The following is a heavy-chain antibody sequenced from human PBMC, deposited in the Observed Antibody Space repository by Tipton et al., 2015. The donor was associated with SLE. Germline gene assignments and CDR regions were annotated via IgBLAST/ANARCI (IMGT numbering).Heavy chain of an antibody. CDR3: ARTQAYYDFWTEGYFDY. D-gene: IGHD3-3*01. V-gene: IGHV1-18*01. Sequence: QLVQSGAEVKKPGASVKVSCKASGYTFTSYGISWVRQAPGQGLEWMGWISAYNGNTNYAQKLQGRVTMTTDTSTSTAYMELRSLRSDDTAVYYCARTQAYYDFWTEGYFDYWGQGTLVTVSS. J-gene: IGHJ4*02. CDR2: ISAYNGNT. CDR1: GYTFTSYG.